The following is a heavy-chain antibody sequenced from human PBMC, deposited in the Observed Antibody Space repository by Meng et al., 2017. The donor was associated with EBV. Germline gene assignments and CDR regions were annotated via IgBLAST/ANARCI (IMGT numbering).Heavy chain of an antibody. CDR3: ARGPYYYDSSGYYYGEFDP. D-gene: IGHD3-22*01. CDR1: GYTFTSYD. CDR2: MNPNSGNT. V-gene: IGHV1-8*01. Sequence: QLVPFGAEVKKPGDSVKGSCKASGYTFTSYDINWVRQATGQGLEWMGWMNPNSGNTGYAQKFQGRVTMTRNTSISTAYMELSSLRSEDTAVYYCARGPYYYDSSGYYYGEFDPWGQGTLVTVSS. J-gene: IGHJ5*02.